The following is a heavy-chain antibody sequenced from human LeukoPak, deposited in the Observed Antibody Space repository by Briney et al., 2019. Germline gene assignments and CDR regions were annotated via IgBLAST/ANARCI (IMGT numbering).Heavy chain of an antibody. CDR2: IYYSGST. D-gene: IGHD4-17*01. CDR1: GGSISSSSYY. J-gene: IGHJ4*02. CDR3: ARSISTVTTYDY. Sequence: SETLSLTCTVSGGSISSSSYYWGWIRQPPGKALEWIGSIYYSGSTYYNPSLKSRVTISVDTSKNQFSLKLSSVTAADTAVYYCARSISTVTTYDYWGQGTLVTVSS. V-gene: IGHV4-39*01.